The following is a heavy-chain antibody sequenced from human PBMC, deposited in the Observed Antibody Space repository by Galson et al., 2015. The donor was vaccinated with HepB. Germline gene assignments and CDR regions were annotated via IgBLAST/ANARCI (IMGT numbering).Heavy chain of an antibody. V-gene: IGHV4-34*01. D-gene: IGHD6-19*01. J-gene: IGHJ4*02. Sequence: ETLSLTCAVYGGSFSGYYWSWIRQPPGKGLEWIGEINHSGSTNYNPSLKRRVTISVDTSKNQFSLKLSSVAAADTAVYYCARVRSYSSGWNFDYWGQGTLVTVSS. CDR1: GGSFSGYY. CDR2: INHSGST. CDR3: ARVRSYSSGWNFDY.